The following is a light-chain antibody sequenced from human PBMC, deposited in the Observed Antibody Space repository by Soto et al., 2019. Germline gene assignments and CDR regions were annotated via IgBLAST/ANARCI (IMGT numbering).Light chain of an antibody. CDR2: GAS. Sequence: EIVMTQSPATLSVSPGERATLSCRASHSISGNLAWYQQKPGQAPRLLIYGASTRATGIPARFSGSGSGTDFTLTISNLQSEDFAVYYCLQYHNWPPTERNTFGQGTKLEIK. J-gene: IGKJ2*01. CDR1: HSISGN. V-gene: IGKV3-15*01. CDR3: LQYHNWPPTERNT.